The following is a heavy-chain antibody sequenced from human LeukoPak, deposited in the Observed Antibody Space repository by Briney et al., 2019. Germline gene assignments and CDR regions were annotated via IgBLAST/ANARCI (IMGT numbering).Heavy chain of an antibody. J-gene: IGHJ4*02. V-gene: IGHV3-53*01. Sequence: GGSLRLSCAASGFTFITNDMTWGRQAPGRRLEWVSILYRDGNTKYADSVQGRFIISRDNSKNTLYLEMNSLSPDDTAVYYCARGVEPLAANTLAYWGQGTLVTVSS. CDR1: GFTFITND. D-gene: IGHD1-14*01. CDR3: ARGVEPLAANTLAY. CDR2: LYRDGNT.